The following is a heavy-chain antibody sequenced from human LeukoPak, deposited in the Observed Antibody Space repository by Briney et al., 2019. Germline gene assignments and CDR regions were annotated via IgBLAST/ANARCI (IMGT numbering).Heavy chain of an antibody. CDR1: GYTFTRFG. CDR2: ISAYNGNT. D-gene: IGHD3-9*01. V-gene: IGHV1-18*04. J-gene: IGHJ5*02. Sequence: ASVKVSCTASGYTFTRFGISWVRQAPGQGLEWMGRISAYNGNTNYAQRLHGRVTMTTDTSTSTAYMELRSLRSDDTAVYYCARGPEGFDWLPRVDPWGQGTLVTVSS. CDR3: ARGPEGFDWLPRVDP.